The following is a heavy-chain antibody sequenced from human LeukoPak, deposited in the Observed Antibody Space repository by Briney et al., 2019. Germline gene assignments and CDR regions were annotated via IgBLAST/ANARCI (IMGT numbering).Heavy chain of an antibody. D-gene: IGHD2-2*01. CDR1: GFTFSSYG. J-gene: IGHJ6*02. V-gene: IGHV3-33*01. CDR3: ARDGCTSTSCFTTYGYGLDV. CDR2: IWFDGSHT. Sequence: TGGALRLSCAASGFTFSSYGMHWVRQAPGKGLECVSLIWFDGSHTYYIDSVKGRFTISRDNSKNTLYLQMNSLRAEDTAVYFCARDGCTSTSCFTTYGYGLDVWGQGTAVTASS.